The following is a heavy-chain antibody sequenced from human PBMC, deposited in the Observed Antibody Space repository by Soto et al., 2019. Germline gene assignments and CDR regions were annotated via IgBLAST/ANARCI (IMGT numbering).Heavy chain of an antibody. CDR3: ARHHYNFGSGSSLSGMDV. CDR1: GYSFTNYW. CDR2: IDPIDSYT. V-gene: IGHV5-10-1*01. J-gene: IGHJ6*02. Sequence: PGESLKISCKGSGYSFTNYWISWVRQMPGKGLEWMGRIDPIDSYTNYSPSLRGHVAISTDKSISTAYLQWGSLKASDTAIYYCARHHYNFGSGSSLSGMDVWGQGTSVTVSS. D-gene: IGHD3-10*01.